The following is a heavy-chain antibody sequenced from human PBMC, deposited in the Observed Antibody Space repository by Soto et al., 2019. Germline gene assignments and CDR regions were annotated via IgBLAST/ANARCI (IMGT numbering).Heavy chain of an antibody. J-gene: IGHJ2*01. V-gene: IGHV4-30-4*01. CDR3: AREIMPLTNDWYFDL. Sequence: QVQLQESGPGLVKPSETLSLTCTVSGGSISGGVHSWRWIRQPPGKGLEWIGHIFDSGSTYYNPSRKSRLTISVDTSKNQFSLRLSSVTAADTAVYYCAREIMPLTNDWYFDLWGRGTLVTVSS. CDR2: IFDSGST. D-gene: IGHD2-8*01. CDR1: GGSISGGVHS.